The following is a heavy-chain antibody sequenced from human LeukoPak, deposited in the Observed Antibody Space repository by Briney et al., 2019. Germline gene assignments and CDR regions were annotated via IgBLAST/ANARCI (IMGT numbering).Heavy chain of an antibody. Sequence: GGSLRLSSAASGFTFSSYAMSWVRQAPGKGLEWVSALSSSGDNTYYADSVKGRFTISRDNSKNTLYLQMNSLRAEDTAVYYCAKGLVRAYDAFDIWGQGTMVTVSS. D-gene: IGHD1-26*01. CDR2: LSSSGDNT. J-gene: IGHJ3*02. CDR3: AKGLVRAYDAFDI. V-gene: IGHV3-23*01. CDR1: GFTFSSYA.